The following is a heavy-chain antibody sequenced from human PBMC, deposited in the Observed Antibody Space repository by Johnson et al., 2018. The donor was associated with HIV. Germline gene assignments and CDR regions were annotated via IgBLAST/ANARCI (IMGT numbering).Heavy chain of an antibody. J-gene: IGHJ3*02. CDR3: AKGGEYSSSWSAFDI. Sequence: VQLVESGGGVVQPGGSLRLSCAASGFTVSSNYMSWVRQAPGKGLEWVSVIYSGGSTYYADSVKGPFTISRDNSKNTLYLQMNSLRAEDTAVYYCAKGGEYSSSWSAFDIWGQGTMVTVSS. CDR1: GFTVSSNY. CDR2: IYSGGST. V-gene: IGHV3-66*02. D-gene: IGHD6-6*01.